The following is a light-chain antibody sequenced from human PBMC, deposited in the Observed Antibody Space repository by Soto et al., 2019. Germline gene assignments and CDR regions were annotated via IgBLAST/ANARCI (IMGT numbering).Light chain of an antibody. Sequence: DIQMTQSPSSLSASVGDRVTITCRASQGIYNYLAWYQQKPGKVPKLLISAASTLQSGVPSRFSGSGSGTDFTLTISSLHPEDVATYYCQKYHSAPYTFGQGTKLEIK. J-gene: IGKJ2*01. CDR3: QKYHSAPYT. V-gene: IGKV1-27*01. CDR1: QGIYNY. CDR2: AAS.